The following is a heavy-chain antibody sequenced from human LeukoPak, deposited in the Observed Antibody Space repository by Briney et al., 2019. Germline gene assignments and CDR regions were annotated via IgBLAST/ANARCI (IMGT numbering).Heavy chain of an antibody. CDR2: IYYGGST. D-gene: IGHD4-17*01. V-gene: IGHV4-59*01. CDR1: GGSISSYD. J-gene: IGHJ6*02. CDR3: ARIMNYGAYLYYGLDV. Sequence: SETLSLTCTVSGGSISSYDWSWIRQPPGKGLEWVGYIYYGGSTNYNPSLKSRVTLSLDTSRKQFSLKLSSVTAADTAVYYCARIMNYGAYLYYGLDVWGQGTTVTVSS.